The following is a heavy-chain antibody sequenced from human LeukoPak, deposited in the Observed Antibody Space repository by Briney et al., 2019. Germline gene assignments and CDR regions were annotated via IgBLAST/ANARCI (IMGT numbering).Heavy chain of an antibody. D-gene: IGHD3-3*01. CDR2: INHSGST. V-gene: IGHV4-34*01. CDR3: ARSASGYIDY. CDR1: GGPIFSYY. Sequence: SETLSLTCTVSGGPIFSYYWSWIRQTAGKGLEWIGEINHSGSTNYNPSLKSRVTISVDTSKNQFSLKLSSVTAADTAVYYCARSASGYIDYWGHGTMVTVSS. J-gene: IGHJ4*01.